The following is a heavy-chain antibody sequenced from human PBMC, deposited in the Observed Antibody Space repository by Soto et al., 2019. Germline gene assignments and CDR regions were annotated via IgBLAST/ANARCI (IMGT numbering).Heavy chain of an antibody. CDR1: GGSISSYY. CDR2: IYYSGST. D-gene: IGHD2-2*01. V-gene: IGHV4-59*01. CDR3: ARELEVPAAHTSWFDP. Sequence: SETLCLTCTVSGGSISSYYWSWIRQPPGKGLEWIGYIYYSGSTNYNPSLKSRVTISVDTSKNQFSLKLSSVTAADTAVYYCARELEVPAAHTSWFDPWGQGTLVTVSS. J-gene: IGHJ5*02.